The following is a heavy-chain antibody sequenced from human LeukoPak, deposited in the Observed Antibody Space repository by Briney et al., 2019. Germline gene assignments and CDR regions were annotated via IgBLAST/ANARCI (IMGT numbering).Heavy chain of an antibody. Sequence: ASVKVSCKASGYTFTSYAMNWVRQAPGQGLEWMGWINTNTGNPTYAQGFTGRFVFSLDTSVSTAYLQISSLKAEDTAVYYCARDWYSGGWYGTQPGYWGQGTLVTVSS. D-gene: IGHD6-19*01. CDR2: INTNTGNP. CDR1: GYTFTSYA. CDR3: ARDWYSGGWYGTQPGY. J-gene: IGHJ4*02. V-gene: IGHV7-4-1*02.